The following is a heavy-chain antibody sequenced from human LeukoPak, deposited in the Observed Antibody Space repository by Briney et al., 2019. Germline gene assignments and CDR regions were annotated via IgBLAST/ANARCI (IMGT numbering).Heavy chain of an antibody. CDR2: IYSGGST. D-gene: IGHD5-18*01. CDR3: ASSRGYSYGPDY. J-gene: IGHJ4*02. CDR1: GFTVSSNY. V-gene: IGHV3-66*01. Sequence: GGSLRLSCAASGFTVSSNYMSWVRQAPGKGLEWVSVIYSGGSTYYADSVKGRFTISRDNSKNTLYLQMNSLRAEDTAVYYCASSRGYSYGPDYWGQGTLVTVSS.